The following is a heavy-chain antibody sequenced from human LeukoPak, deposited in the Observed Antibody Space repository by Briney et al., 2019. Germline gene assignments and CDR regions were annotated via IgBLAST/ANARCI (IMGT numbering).Heavy chain of an antibody. Sequence: GGSLRLSCAASGFTFRSHWMHWVRQAPGKGLIWVSRIDGDESATYYGDSVKGRFTISRDNAKNTLYLQMNSLRVEDTAVYYCVRTHSSGYNYFDSWGQGTLVTVSS. J-gene: IGHJ4*02. CDR2: IDGDESAT. CDR1: GFTFRSHW. D-gene: IGHD3-22*01. CDR3: VRTHSSGYNYFDS. V-gene: IGHV3-74*01.